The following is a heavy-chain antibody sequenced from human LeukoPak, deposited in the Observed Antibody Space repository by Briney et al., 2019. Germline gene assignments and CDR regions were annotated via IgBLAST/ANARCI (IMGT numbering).Heavy chain of an antibody. CDR1: GYTFTSYG. D-gene: IGHD3-3*01. V-gene: IGHV1-18*01. CDR3: ARPSTDYYDFWSGNYFDY. J-gene: IGHJ4*02. CDR2: ISAYNGNT. Sequence: ASVKVSCTASGYTFTSYGISWVRQAPGQGLEWMGWISAYNGNTNYAQKLQGRVTMTTDTSTSTAYMELRSLRSDDTAVYYCARPSTDYYDFWSGNYFDYWGQGTLVTVSS.